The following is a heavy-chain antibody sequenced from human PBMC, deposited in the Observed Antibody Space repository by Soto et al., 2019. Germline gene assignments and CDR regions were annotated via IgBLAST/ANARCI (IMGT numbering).Heavy chain of an antibody. J-gene: IGHJ6*02. CDR3: AKQSMVRGVIKIYYYGMDV. V-gene: IGHV4-39*01. CDR1: GGSISSSSYS. Sequence: SETLSLTCTVSGGSISSSSYSWGWIRQPPGKGLEWIGSIYYSGNTYYNPSLTSRVTISVDTSKNQFSLKLSSVTAADTAVYYCAKQSMVRGVIKIYYYGMDVWGQGTTVTVSS. D-gene: IGHD3-10*01. CDR2: IYYSGNT.